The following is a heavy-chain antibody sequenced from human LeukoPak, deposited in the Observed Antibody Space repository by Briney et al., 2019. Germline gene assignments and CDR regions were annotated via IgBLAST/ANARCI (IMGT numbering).Heavy chain of an antibody. D-gene: IGHD1-7*01. V-gene: IGHV4-34*01. Sequence: SETLSLTCAVYGGSFNDYFWSWIRQPPGKGLEWHGEINHSGSTKYTASLKSRVAISVDTSKNQFSLKLNSVTAADTAVYFCARGHLRTGTREFDYWGQGTLVTASS. J-gene: IGHJ4*02. CDR3: ARGHLRTGTREFDY. CDR2: INHSGST. CDR1: GGSFNDYF.